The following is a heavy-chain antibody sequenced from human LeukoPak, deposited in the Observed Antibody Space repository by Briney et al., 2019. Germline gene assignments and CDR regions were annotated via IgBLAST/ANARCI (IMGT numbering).Heavy chain of an antibody. CDR3: ARPLKPGIAAAGLRH. D-gene: IGHD6-13*01. V-gene: IGHV4-39*07. J-gene: IGHJ1*01. CDR1: GDSISSSNYY. Sequence: PSETLSLTCTVSGDSISSSNYYWGWIRQPPGKGLEWIGSIYYSGSTYFNPSLKSRVTISVDTSKNQFSLKLSSVTAADTAVYYCARPLKPGIAAAGLRHWGQGTLVTVSS. CDR2: IYYSGST.